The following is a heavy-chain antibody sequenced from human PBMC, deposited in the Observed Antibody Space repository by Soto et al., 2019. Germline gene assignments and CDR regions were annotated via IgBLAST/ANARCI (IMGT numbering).Heavy chain of an antibody. CDR1: GFTFSNYI. D-gene: IGHD3-10*01. CDR2: ILHDGNNK. V-gene: IGHV3-30-3*01. J-gene: IGHJ4*02. Sequence: QVQLVESGGGVVQPGRSLRLSCAASGFTFSNYIMHWVRQAPGKGLEWVAIILHDGNNKYYADSVKGRFTISRDNSKNTLYLQMNCLRTEDTAIYYCARDDEGGSYCDLGYWGQGALVTVSS. CDR3: ARDDEGGSYCDLGY.